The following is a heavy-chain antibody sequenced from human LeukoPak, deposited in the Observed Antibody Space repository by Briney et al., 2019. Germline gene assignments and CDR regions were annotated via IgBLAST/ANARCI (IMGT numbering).Heavy chain of an antibody. D-gene: IGHD5-24*01. CDR3: ASDPRDGGQNV. J-gene: IGHJ6*04. CDR1: GFDLNNYA. Sequence: PGGSLRLSCAASGFDLNNYAVHWVRQAPGKGLEWVTLISYSGDNTYYADSVKGRFTFSRDKSKNTLFLQMDSLRPEDSAVYYCASDPRDGGQNVWGKGTTVIVSS. V-gene: IGHV3-30*04. CDR2: ISYSGDNT.